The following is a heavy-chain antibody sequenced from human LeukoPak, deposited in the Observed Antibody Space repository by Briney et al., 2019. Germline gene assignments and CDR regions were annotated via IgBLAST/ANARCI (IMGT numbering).Heavy chain of an antibody. V-gene: IGHV4-39*01. CDR3: ARYSGSFFDY. D-gene: IGHD3-10*01. CDR1: GGSISSGSHH. J-gene: IGHJ4*02. CDR2: ISESGTT. Sequence: SETLSLTCTVSGGSISSGSHHWAWIRQPPGKGLEWLATISESGTTYYSPSLKSRVTISVDTSKNQFSLRLGSVTAADTAVYYCARYSGSFFDYWGQGTLVTVSS.